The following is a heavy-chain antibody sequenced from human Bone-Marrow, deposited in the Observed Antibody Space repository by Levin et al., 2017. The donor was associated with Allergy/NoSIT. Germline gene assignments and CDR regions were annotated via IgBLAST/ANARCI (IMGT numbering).Heavy chain of an antibody. J-gene: IGHJ3*02. CDR1: GFTFSTSA. D-gene: IGHD3/OR15-3a*01. Sequence: ETLSLTCAASGFTFSTSAMSWVRQAPGKGLEWVSSITQSGGDTYYAASVKGRFTISRDISNNTLYLHMNGLRAEDTALYYCAKVRRGLDAFDIWGQGTMVTVSS. V-gene: IGHV3-23*01. CDR2: ITQSGGDT. CDR3: AKVRRGLDAFDI.